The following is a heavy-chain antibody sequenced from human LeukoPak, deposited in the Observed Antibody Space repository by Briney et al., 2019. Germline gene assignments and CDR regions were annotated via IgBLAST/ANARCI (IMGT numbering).Heavy chain of an antibody. CDR3: TRGGTTFDY. CDR2: IDTDGSST. Sequence: PGGSLILSCAASGFTFSSYWMHWVRQAPGKGLVWVSRIDTDGSSTTYADSVKGRFTISRDNAKNTLYLQMNSLRAEDTAIYYCTRGGTTFDYWGQGTLVSVSS. J-gene: IGHJ4*02. V-gene: IGHV3-74*01. D-gene: IGHD1-1*01. CDR1: GFTFSSYW.